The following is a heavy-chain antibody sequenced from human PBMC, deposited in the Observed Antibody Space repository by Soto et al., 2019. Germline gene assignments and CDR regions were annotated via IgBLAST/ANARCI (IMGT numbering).Heavy chain of an antibody. Sequence: SETLSLTCTVSGGSISSGDYYWSWIRQPPGKGLEWIGYIYYSGSTYYNPSLKSRVTISVDTSKNQFSLKLSSVTAADTAVYYCARHIFTTVVRGFLITFDQYRGMDVWGQGTTVTVSS. CDR2: IYYSGST. D-gene: IGHD3-10*01. J-gene: IGHJ6*02. CDR1: GGSISSGDYY. CDR3: ARHIFTTVVRGFLITFDQYRGMDV. V-gene: IGHV4-30-4*01.